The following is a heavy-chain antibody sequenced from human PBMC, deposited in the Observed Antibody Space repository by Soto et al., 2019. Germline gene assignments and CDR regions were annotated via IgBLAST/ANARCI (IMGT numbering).Heavy chain of an antibody. D-gene: IGHD3-22*01. CDR2: INAGNGNT. J-gene: IGHJ6*01. V-gene: IGHV1-3*01. CDR1: GYTFTSYA. Sequence: QVQLVQSGAEVKKPGASVKVSCKASGYTFTSYAMHWVRQAPGQRLEWMGWINAGNGNTKYSQKFQGRVTITRDTSASTAYMELSSLRSEDTAVYYCARSPHYYDSSGELYYYYGMDVW. CDR3: ARSPHYYDSSGELYYYYGMDV.